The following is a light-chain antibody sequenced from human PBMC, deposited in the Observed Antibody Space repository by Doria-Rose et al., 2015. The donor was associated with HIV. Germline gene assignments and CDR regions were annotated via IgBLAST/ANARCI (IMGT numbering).Light chain of an antibody. J-gene: IGLJ2*01. CDR1: NIGTLS. Sequence: AEISCGEKNIGTLSVHWYQQKPGQAPVLVVHDDSDRPSGIPERFSGSNSGDTATLTIGRVEAGDEGDYFCQVWNRHTRGDYLAFGGGTKLTVL. CDR2: DDS. V-gene: IGLV3-21*02. CDR3: QVWNRHTRGDYLA.